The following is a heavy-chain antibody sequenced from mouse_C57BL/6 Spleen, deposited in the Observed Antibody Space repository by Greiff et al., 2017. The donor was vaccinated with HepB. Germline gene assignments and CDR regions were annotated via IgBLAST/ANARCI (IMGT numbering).Heavy chain of an antibody. J-gene: IGHJ4*01. CDR1: GYTFTSYW. D-gene: IGHD2-1*01. CDR3: ARGDGNYRGAMDY. CDR2: IDPSDSYT. V-gene: IGHV1-50*01. Sequence: QVQLQQSGAELVKPGASVKLSCKASGYTFTSYWMQWVKQRPGQGLEWIGEIDPSDSYTNYNQKFKGKATLTVDTSSSTAYMQLSSLTSEDSAVYYCARGDGNYRGAMDYWGQGTSVTVSS.